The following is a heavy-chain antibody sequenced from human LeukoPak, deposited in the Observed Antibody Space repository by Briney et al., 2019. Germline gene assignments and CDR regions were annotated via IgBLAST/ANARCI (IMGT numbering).Heavy chain of an antibody. CDR1: GFTFSSYA. V-gene: IGHV3-23*01. J-gene: IGHJ5*02. CDR2: ISGSGGST. Sequence: GVSLRLSCAASGFTFSSYAMSWVRQAPGKGLGWVSAISGSGGSTYYADSVKGRFTISRDNSKNTLYLQMNSLRAEDTAVYYCAKGYGDYVVDWFDPWGQGTLVIVSS. CDR3: AKGYGDYVVDWFDP. D-gene: IGHD4-17*01.